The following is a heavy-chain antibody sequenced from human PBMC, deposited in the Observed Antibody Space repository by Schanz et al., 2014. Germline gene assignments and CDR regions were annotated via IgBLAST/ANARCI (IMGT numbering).Heavy chain of an antibody. V-gene: IGHV3-48*04. J-gene: IGHJ4*02. D-gene: IGHD2-15*01. CDR3: ARDLAGGGNDV. Sequence: VQLVESGGGVVQPGRSLRLSCAASGFSFSNYGMHWVRQAPGKGLEWVSYITSTSGTIHYADSVKGRFTISRDTAENSVYLQMNSLRAEDTAVYYCARDLAGGGNDVWGQGTLVTVSS. CDR2: ITSTSGTI. CDR1: GFSFSNYG.